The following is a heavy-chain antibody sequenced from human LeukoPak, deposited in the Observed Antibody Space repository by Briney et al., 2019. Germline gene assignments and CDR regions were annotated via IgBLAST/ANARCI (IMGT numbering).Heavy chain of an antibody. Sequence: PGGSLRLSCAASGSSFSDYWMSWVRQAPGKGLEWVANIKKDGSEKHYVDSVKGRFTISRDNAKNSVYLQMSSLRAEDTAVYYCARDLGQYYDTSDNWFDPWGQGTLVTVSS. D-gene: IGHD3-22*01. CDR2: IKKDGSEK. V-gene: IGHV3-7*01. CDR3: ARDLGQYYDTSDNWFDP. CDR1: GSSFSDYW. J-gene: IGHJ5*02.